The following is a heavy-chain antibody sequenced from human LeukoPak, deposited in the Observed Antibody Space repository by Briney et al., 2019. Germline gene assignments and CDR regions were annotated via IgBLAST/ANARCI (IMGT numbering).Heavy chain of an antibody. V-gene: IGHV3-23*01. Sequence: GGSLRLSCAASGFTFSSFVLNWVRQAPGKGLEWVSTISGSGTTYYADSVKGRFTISRDNSKNTLYLQMNSLRDEDTAVYYCVLRGGATDYWGQGTLVTVSS. D-gene: IGHD3-16*01. CDR2: ISGSGTT. CDR3: VLRGGATDY. J-gene: IGHJ4*02. CDR1: GFTFSSFV.